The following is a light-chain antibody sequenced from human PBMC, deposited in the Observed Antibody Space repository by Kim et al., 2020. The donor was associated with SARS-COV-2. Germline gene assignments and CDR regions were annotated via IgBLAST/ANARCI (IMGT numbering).Light chain of an antibody. J-gene: IGLJ3*02. CDR1: SSDVGSYDR. V-gene: IGLV2-18*02. Sequence: GQSVTIPCTGTSSDVGSYDRVSWYQQPPGTAPKVMIYEVSNRPSGVPDRFSGSKSGNTASLTISGLQAEDEADYYCSSYTSSSTWVFGGGTQLTVL. CDR2: EVS. CDR3: SSYTSSSTWV.